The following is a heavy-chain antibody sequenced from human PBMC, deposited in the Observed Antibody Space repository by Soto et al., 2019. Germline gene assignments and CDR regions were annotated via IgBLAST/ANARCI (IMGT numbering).Heavy chain of an antibody. CDR3: ERDLGEASYYYGMDV. J-gene: IGHJ6*02. V-gene: IGHV1-69*13. D-gene: IGHD3-10*01. Sequence: SVKVSCKASGGTFSSYAISWVRQAPGQGLEWMGGVIPIFGTANYAQKFQGRVRINADESTSTAYMELSRLRSEDTAVYYCERDLGEASYYYGMDVWGQGTTVTVSS. CDR1: GGTFSSYA. CDR2: VIPIFGTA.